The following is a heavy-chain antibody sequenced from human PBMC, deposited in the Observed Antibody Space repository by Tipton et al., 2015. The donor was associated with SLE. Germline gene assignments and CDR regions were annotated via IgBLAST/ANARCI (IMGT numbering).Heavy chain of an antibody. CDR1: GGSISSSSYY. V-gene: IGHV4-39*01. Sequence: TLSLTCTVSGGSISSSSYYWGWIRQPPGKGLEWIGSIYYSGSTYYNPSLKSRVTISVDTSKNQFSLKLSSVTAADTAVYYCARHFSARGARWGNAFDIWGQGTMVTVSS. D-gene: IGHD1-26*01. CDR3: ARHFSARGARWGNAFDI. CDR2: IYYSGST. J-gene: IGHJ3*02.